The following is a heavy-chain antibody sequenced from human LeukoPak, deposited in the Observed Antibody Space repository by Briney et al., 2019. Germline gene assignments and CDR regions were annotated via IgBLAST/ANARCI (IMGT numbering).Heavy chain of an antibody. V-gene: IGHV4-61*02. CDR3: ARDGGIGQWLVRGGYFDY. J-gene: IGHJ4*02. Sequence: PSETLSLTCTVSGGSISSGSYYWSWIRQPAGKGLEWIGRIYTSGNTNYNPSLKSRVTISVDTSKNQFSLKLSSVTAADTAVYYCARDGGIGQWLVRGGYFDYWGQGTLVTVSS. CDR2: IYTSGNT. CDR1: GGSISSGSYY. D-gene: IGHD6-19*01.